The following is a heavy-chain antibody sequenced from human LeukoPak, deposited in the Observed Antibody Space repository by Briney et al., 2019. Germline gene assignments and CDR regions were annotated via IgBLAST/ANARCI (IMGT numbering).Heavy chain of an antibody. V-gene: IGHV4-34*01. D-gene: IGHD2-15*01. CDR2: INHSGST. CDR3: ARTVVAATYYYYYMDV. J-gene: IGHJ6*03. CDR1: GGSLSGYY. Sequence: PSETLSLTCAVYGGSLSGYYWSWIRQPPGKGLEWIGEINHSGSTNYNPSLKSRVTISVDTSKNQFSLKLSSVTAADTAVYYCARTVVAATYYYYYMDVWGKGTTVTVSS.